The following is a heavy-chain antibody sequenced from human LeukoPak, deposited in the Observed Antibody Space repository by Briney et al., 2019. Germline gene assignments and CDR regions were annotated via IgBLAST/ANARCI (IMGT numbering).Heavy chain of an antibody. CDR1: GGSIGSSY. CDR2: IYYSGST. Sequence: SETLSLTCTVSGGSIGSSYWHWIRQPPGKGLEWIGYIYYSGSTAYNPSLKSRITMSVDTSTNRLSLKMWSVTAADTAVYYCARDPYTSGYYASFDPWGQGILVTVSS. V-gene: IGHV4-59*01. D-gene: IGHD5-12*01. CDR3: ARDPYTSGYYASFDP. J-gene: IGHJ5*02.